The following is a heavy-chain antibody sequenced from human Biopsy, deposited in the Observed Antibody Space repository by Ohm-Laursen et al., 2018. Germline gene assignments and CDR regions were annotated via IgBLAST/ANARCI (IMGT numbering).Heavy chain of an antibody. CDR2: IYYSGNT. V-gene: IGHV4-59*01. CDR1: GGSISSDY. Sequence: TLSLTCPVSGGSISSDYWSWIRQTPGKGLGWIGYIYYSGNTNYNPSLKSRVTISVDTSKNQFSLRLNSVTAADTAVYYCARATNSTGWPYYYFYGMDVWGQGTTVTVSS. J-gene: IGHJ6*02. CDR3: ARATNSTGWPYYYFYGMDV. D-gene: IGHD2/OR15-2a*01.